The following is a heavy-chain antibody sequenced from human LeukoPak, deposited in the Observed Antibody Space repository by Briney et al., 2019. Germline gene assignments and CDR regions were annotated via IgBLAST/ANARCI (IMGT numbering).Heavy chain of an antibody. CDR3: AREDSSACGGIGY. D-gene: IGHD6-19*01. V-gene: IGHV6-1*01. CDR1: GGSVFSNSSA. Sequence: PSRTLSLAGAISGGSVFSNSSAWNWNRQSPSRALEWLGSTYYRSKWNTDYAGAVKSRITNNPDTSKNQFALQMNSVAPEDTAVYYCAREDSSACGGIGYWGQKGVVCVSS. CDR2: TYYRSKWNT. J-gene: IGHJ4*02.